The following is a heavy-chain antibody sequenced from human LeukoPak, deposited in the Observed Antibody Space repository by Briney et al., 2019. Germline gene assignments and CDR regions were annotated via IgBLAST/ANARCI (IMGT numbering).Heavy chain of an antibody. J-gene: IGHJ4*02. CDR1: GFTFSDYY. D-gene: IGHD1-1*01. V-gene: IGHV3-53*01. CDR3: ARGRSGSPGLFDS. CDR2: IYSAGGP. Sequence: GGSLRLSCAASGFTFSDYYMNWVRQAPGKGLEWVSVIYSAGGPYYTDSVKGRFTISRDKSKNTLYLQMNSLRAEDTAVYYCARGRSGSPGLFDSWGQGTLVTVSS.